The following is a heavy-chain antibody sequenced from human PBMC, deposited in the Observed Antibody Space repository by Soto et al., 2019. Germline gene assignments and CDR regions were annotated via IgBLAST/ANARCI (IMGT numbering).Heavy chain of an antibody. V-gene: IGHV1-18*01. Sequence: QVQLVQSGPEVKKPGASVKVSCKASGDTFTSYGINWVRQAPGQGLEWMGWISGYNGDTNYAQKLQGIFTVTTDTSTSIAYMERRSLRADDTAVYYCGRTGSGTTGTDYYYDYHMDVWGKGTTVTVSS. J-gene: IGHJ6*03. CDR1: GDTFTSYG. D-gene: IGHD1-1*01. CDR2: ISGYNGDT. CDR3: GRTGSGTTGTDYYYDYHMDV.